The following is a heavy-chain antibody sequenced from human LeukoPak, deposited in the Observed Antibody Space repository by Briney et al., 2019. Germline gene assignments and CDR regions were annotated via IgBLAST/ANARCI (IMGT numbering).Heavy chain of an antibody. CDR1: GGSFSGYY. J-gene: IGHJ5*02. CDR2: INHSGST. CDR3: ARDCAGGSCYSNWFDP. V-gene: IGHV4-34*01. Sequence: SETRSLTCAVYGGSFSGYYWSWIRQPPGKGLEWIGEINHSGSTNYNPSLKSRVTISVDTSKNQFSLKLSSVTAADTAVYYCARDCAGGSCYSNWFDPWGQGTLVTVSS. D-gene: IGHD2-15*01.